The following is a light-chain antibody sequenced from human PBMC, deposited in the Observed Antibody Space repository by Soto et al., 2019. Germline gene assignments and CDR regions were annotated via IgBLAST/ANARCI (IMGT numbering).Light chain of an antibody. CDR1: QSVSSSH. V-gene: IGKV3-20*01. Sequence: EIVLTQFPGTLSLSPGERATLSCRASQSVSSSHLVWYQQQTGQAPRLLIYGASSRATGIPDRFSGSGSGTDFTLTISRLEPEDFAVYYCQQFGAAPHNFGQGTKLEIK. J-gene: IGKJ2*01. CDR2: GAS. CDR3: QQFGAAPHN.